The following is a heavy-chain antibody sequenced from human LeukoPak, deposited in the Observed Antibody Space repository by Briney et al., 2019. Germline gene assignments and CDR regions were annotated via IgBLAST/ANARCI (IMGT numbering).Heavy chain of an antibody. V-gene: IGHV3-9*01. J-gene: IGHJ4*02. Sequence: PGRSLRLSCAASRFTFDDYAMHWVRQAPGKGLEWVSGISWNSGSIGYADSVKGRFTISRDNSKNTLYLQMNSLRAEDTAVYYCARDRAEQWLALDYWGQGTLVTVSS. CDR1: RFTFDDYA. D-gene: IGHD6-19*01. CDR2: ISWNSGSI. CDR3: ARDRAEQWLALDY.